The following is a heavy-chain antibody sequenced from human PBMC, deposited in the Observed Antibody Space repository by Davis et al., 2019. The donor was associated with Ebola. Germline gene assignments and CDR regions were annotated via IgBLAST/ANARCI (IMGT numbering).Heavy chain of an antibody. Sequence: ASVKVSCKASGYTFTSYGISWVRQAPGQGLEWMGWISAYNGNTNYAQKLQGRVTMTTDTSTSTAYMELRSLRSDDTAVYYCARWQGGTPQDRSIWSKAPESHYFDWWGQGTLVTVSS. V-gene: IGHV1-18*01. D-gene: IGHD6-13*01. CDR3: ARWQGGTPQDRSIWSKAPESHYFDW. CDR2: ISAYNGNT. CDR1: GYTFTSYG. J-gene: IGHJ4*02.